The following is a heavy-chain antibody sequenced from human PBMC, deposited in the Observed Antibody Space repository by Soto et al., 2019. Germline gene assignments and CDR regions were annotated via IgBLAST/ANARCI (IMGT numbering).Heavy chain of an antibody. Sequence: QVQLVESGGGVVQPGRSLRLSCAASGFTFSSYAMHWVRQAPGKGLEWVAVISYDGSNKYYADSVKGRFTISRDNSKDTLYLQMNSLRAEDTAVYYCARGDRSYHDAFEIGGQGTMVTVS. D-gene: IGHD1-26*01. V-gene: IGHV3-30-3*01. CDR2: ISYDGSNK. CDR1: GFTFSSYA. J-gene: IGHJ3*02. CDR3: ARGDRSYHDAFEI.